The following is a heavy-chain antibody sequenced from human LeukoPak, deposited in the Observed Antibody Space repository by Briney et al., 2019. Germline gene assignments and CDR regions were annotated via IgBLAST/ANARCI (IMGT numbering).Heavy chain of an antibody. Sequence: GGSLRPSCAASGFTFSTYSLNWVRQAPGKGLEWVPSISSRSSYIYYADSVKGRFTTSRDNAKNSLFLQMNSLRAEDTAVYYCARDGYNPYFDYWGQGTLVTVSS. CDR2: ISSRSSYI. V-gene: IGHV3-21*01. CDR1: GFTFSTYS. D-gene: IGHD5-24*01. CDR3: ARDGYNPYFDY. J-gene: IGHJ4*02.